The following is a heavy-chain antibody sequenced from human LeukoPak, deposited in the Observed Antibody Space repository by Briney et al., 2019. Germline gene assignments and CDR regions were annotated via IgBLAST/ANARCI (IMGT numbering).Heavy chain of an antibody. CDR1: GYTFSGSGWY. Sequence: ASVKVSCKASGYTFSGSGWYLYWLRQAPGQGLECLGWIYPNNGATSYAQKFQGRVAMTRDTSVSTAYMELSRLRPDDTAVYFCARDGPAQMVEFDNWGQGTLVTVSS. D-gene: IGHD3-10*01. CDR2: IYPNNGAT. J-gene: IGHJ4*02. CDR3: ARDGPAQMVEFDN. V-gene: IGHV1-2*02.